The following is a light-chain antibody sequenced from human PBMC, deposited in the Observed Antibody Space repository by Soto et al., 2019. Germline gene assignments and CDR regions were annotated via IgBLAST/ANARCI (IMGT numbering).Light chain of an antibody. CDR3: QQYGSSPPT. V-gene: IGKV3-20*01. J-gene: IGKJ2*01. Sequence: EIVLTQSPGTLSLSPGERATLSCRASQSVGSSYLAWYQQKPGQAPRLLIYGASSRATGIPDRFSGSGSGTDFTITISRLEPEDFAVYYCQQYGSSPPTFGQGTKLEIK. CDR2: GAS. CDR1: QSVGSSY.